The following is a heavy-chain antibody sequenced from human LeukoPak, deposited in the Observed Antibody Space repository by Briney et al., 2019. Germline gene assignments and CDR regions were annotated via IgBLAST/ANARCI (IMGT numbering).Heavy chain of an antibody. Sequence: PGGSLRLSCAASGFTFDDYAMHWVRQAPGKGLEWVSGISWNSGRMDYADSVKGRFTISRDNAKNSLYLQMNSLRVEDMALYYCAKDVNYSPSGTFDYWGQGTLVTVSS. D-gene: IGHD3-10*01. CDR1: GFTFDDYA. CDR3: AKDVNYSPSGTFDY. J-gene: IGHJ4*02. CDR2: ISWNSGRM. V-gene: IGHV3-9*03.